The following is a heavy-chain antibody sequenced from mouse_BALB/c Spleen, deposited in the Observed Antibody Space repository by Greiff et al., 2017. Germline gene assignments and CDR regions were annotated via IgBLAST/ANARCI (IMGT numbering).Heavy chain of an antibody. CDR3: TRRGLSYAIDY. CDR1: GYTFTSYW. V-gene: IGHV1S127*01. Sequence: VQLQQPGAELVKPGASVKMSCKASGYTFTSYWMHWVKQRPGQGLEWIGTIDPSDSYTSYNQKFKGKATLTVDTSSSTAYMQLSSLTSEDSAVYYCTRRGLSYAIDYWGQGTSVTVSS. CDR2: IDPSDSYT. D-gene: IGHD3-3*01. J-gene: IGHJ4*01.